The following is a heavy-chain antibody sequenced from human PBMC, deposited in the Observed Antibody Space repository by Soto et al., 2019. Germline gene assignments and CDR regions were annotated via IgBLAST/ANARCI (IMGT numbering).Heavy chain of an antibody. Sequence: SVKVSCKASGFTFTSSAMQWVRQARGQRLEWIGWIVVGSGNTNYAQKFQERVTITRDMSTSTAYMELSSLRSEDTAVYYCAADPRYYYGSGSYYKVAFDIWGQGTMVTVSS. V-gene: IGHV1-58*02. CDR3: AADPRYYYGSGSYYKVAFDI. CDR2: IVVGSGNT. J-gene: IGHJ3*02. CDR1: GFTFTSSA. D-gene: IGHD3-10*01.